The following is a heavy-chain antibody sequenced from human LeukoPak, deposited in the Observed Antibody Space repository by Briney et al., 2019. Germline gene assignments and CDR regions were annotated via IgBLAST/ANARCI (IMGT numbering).Heavy chain of an antibody. CDR2: ISSDGSKN. V-gene: IGHV3-30*18. CDR1: GFTFTNYA. Sequence: GGSLRLSCAASGFTFTNYAMHWVRQTPGKGLEWVALISSDGSKNIYADPVKGRFTVSRDNSKNTLYLQMNSLRAEDTAVYYCVKGLVQTTMSYSIDYWGQGALVTVSS. CDR3: VKGLVQTTMSYSIDY. J-gene: IGHJ4*02. D-gene: IGHD1-1*01.